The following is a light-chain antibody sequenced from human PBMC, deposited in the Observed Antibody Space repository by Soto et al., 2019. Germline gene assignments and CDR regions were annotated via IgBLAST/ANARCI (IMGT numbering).Light chain of an antibody. Sequence: QSVLTQPPSVSGAPGQRVTISCTGSSSNIGAGYDVHWYQQLPGTAPKLLIYGNSNRPSGVPDRFSGSKSGTSASLAITGLQAEDEADYYWQSYDSSLSGRVVFGGGTQLTVL. V-gene: IGLV1-40*01. J-gene: IGLJ2*01. CDR3: QSYDSSLSGRVV. CDR2: GNS. CDR1: SSNIGAGYD.